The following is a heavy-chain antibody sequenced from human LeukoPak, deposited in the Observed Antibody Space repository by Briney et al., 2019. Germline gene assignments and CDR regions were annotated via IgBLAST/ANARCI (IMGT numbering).Heavy chain of an antibody. CDR1: GASISNYC. CDR2: IYTSGST. Sequence: SETLSLTCTVSGASISNYCWSWIRQPAGKGLEWIGRIYTSGSTDYNPYLKSRVTVSVDTSKNQFSLKLSSVTAADTAVYFRAREARFLKPFDPWGQGTLVTVSS. J-gene: IGHJ5*02. V-gene: IGHV4-4*07. D-gene: IGHD3-3*01. CDR3: AREARFLKPFDP.